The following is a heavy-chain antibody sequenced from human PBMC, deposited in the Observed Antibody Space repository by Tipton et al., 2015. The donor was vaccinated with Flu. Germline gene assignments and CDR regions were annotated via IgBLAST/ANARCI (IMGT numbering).Heavy chain of an antibody. CDR2: INPGDGDP. J-gene: IGHJ3*02. CDR3: ARDRTAFDI. Sequence: QLVQSGAEVKKPGASVKVSCKASGFTFTSYYIHWVRQAPGQGLEWMGIINPGDGDPTYTQKFQGRLTMTRDTSTSTVYMELSSLRSEDAAMYYCARDRTAFDIWGQGTMVTVSS. CDR1: GFTFTSYY. V-gene: IGHV1-46*01.